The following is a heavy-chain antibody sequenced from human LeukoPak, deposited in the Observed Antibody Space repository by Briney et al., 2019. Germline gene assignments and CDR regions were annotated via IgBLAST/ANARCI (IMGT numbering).Heavy chain of an antibody. CDR2: IYYSGST. J-gene: IGHJ4*02. V-gene: IGHV4-31*03. Sequence: KPSETLSLTCTVSGVSISSGGYYWSWIRQHPGKGLEWIGYIYYSGSTYYNPSLKSRVTISVDTSKNQFSLKLSSVTAADTAVYYCARETAYIAAAGTFDYWGQGTLVTVSS. D-gene: IGHD6-13*01. CDR1: GVSISSGGYY. CDR3: ARETAYIAAAGTFDY.